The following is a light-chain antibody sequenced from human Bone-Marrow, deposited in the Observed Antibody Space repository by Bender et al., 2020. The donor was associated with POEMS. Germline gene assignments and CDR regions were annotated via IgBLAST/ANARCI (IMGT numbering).Light chain of an antibody. J-gene: IGLJ1*01. V-gene: IGLV2-8*01. Sequence: QSALTQPPSASGSPGQSVTLSCTGTSRDVGGYEYVSWYQQHPGKAPKLIIYEVNKRPSGVPDRFSGSKSGNTAFLTVSGLQADDEAEYYCNSYAGSDIVYVFGTGTKVTVL. CDR3: NSYAGSDIVYV. CDR2: EVN. CDR1: SRDVGGYEY.